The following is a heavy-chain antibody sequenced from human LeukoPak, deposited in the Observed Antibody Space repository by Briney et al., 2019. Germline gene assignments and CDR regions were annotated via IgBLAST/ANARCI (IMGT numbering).Heavy chain of an antibody. CDR1: GGSVSSTNW. J-gene: IGHJ4*02. CDR2: VHLDGRT. Sequence: TETLSLTCGVSGGSVSSTNWWTWIRQPPGKGLEWIGEVHLDGRTNFNPSLKSRLTMSVDLSENHVSLKLTSVTAADTAVYYCAREGGFYRPLDYSGQGTLVTVSS. V-gene: IGHV4-4*02. D-gene: IGHD6-25*01. CDR3: AREGGFYRPLDY.